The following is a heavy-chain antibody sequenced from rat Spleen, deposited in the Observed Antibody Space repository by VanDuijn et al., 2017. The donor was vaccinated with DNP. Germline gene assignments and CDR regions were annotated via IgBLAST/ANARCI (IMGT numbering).Heavy chain of an antibody. CDR3: ARHYNNYFDY. Sequence: EVQLVESGGGLVQPGRSLKLSCAASGFTFSNYDMAWVRQAPTKGLEWVASISTSGGSTYYRDSVKGRFTVSRDNAKSTLYLQMDSLRSEDTATYYCARHYNNYFDYWGQGVMVTVSS. CDR1: GFTFSNYD. CDR2: ISTSGGST. J-gene: IGHJ2*01. V-gene: IGHV5-25*01. D-gene: IGHD1-10*01.